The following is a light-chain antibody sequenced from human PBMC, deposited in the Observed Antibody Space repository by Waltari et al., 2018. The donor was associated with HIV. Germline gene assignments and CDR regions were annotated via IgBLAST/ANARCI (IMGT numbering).Light chain of an antibody. CDR2: GAS. J-gene: IGKJ1*01. CDR1: QSVRSSY. V-gene: IGKV3-20*01. Sequence: EIVLSQSPGTTSLSPGERATLSCRASQSVRSSYLAWYQQKPGQAPRLLIYGASSRATGIPDRFSGSGSGTDFTLTISRLEPEDFAVYYCQQYGSSPSWTFGQGTKVEIK. CDR3: QQYGSSPSWT.